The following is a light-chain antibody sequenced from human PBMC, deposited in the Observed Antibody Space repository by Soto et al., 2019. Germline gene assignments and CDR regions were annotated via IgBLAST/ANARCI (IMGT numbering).Light chain of an antibody. Sequence: QSALTQPASVSGSPGQSITISCTGTSSDVGGYNYVSWYQQHPDKVPKLIIYDVSNRPSGVSNRFSGSKSGNTASLTISGLQAEDEADYYCSSYTSSNTLVFGGGTKL. J-gene: IGLJ2*01. CDR2: DVS. V-gene: IGLV2-14*01. CDR1: SSDVGGYNY. CDR3: SSYTSSNTLV.